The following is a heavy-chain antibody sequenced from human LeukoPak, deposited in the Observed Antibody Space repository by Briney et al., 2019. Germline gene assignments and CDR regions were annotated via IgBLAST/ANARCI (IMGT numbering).Heavy chain of an antibody. CDR3: ARDLIVVVITNWFDP. CDR1: GFTFSSYA. D-gene: IGHD3-22*01. Sequence: GGSLRLSCAASGFTFSSYAMHWVRQAPGKGLEWVVVISYDGSKKYYADSVKGRFTISRDNSKNTLYLQMNSLRAEDTAVYYCARDLIVVVITNWFDPWGQGTLVTVSS. CDR2: ISYDGSKK. V-gene: IGHV3-30-3*01. J-gene: IGHJ5*02.